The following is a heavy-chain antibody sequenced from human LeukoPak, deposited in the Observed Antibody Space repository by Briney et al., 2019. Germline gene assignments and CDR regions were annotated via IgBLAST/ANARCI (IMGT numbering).Heavy chain of an antibody. CDR2: ISAYNGNT. D-gene: IGHD3-3*01. V-gene: IGHV1-18*04. Sequence: PEASVTVSCKASGYTFTGYYMHWVRQAPGQGLEGMGWISAYNGNTNYAQKLQGRVTMTTDTSTTTAYMELRSLRSDATAVYYCARDRFEGGYDFWSGYWTVLNWFAPWGQGPLVPASS. CDR3: ARDRFEGGYDFWSGYWTVLNWFAP. J-gene: IGHJ5*02. CDR1: GYTFTGYY.